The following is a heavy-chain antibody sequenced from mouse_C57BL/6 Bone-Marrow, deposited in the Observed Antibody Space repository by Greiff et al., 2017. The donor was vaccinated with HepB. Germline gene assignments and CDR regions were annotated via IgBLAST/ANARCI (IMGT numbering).Heavy chain of an antibody. J-gene: IGHJ3*01. V-gene: IGHV1-54*01. Sequence: QVQLQQSGAELVRPGTSVKVSCKASGYAFTNYLIEWVKQRPGQGLEWIGVINPGSGGTNYNEKLKGKATLTADKSSSTAYMQLSSLTSEDSAVYFCARRDYGIIYWFAYWGQGTLVTVSA. CDR1: GYAFTNYL. CDR3: ARRDYGIIYWFAY. D-gene: IGHD1-1*01. CDR2: INPGSGGT.